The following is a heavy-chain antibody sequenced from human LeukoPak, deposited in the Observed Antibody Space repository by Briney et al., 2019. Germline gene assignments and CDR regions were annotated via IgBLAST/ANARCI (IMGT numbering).Heavy chain of an antibody. V-gene: IGHV3-23*01. CDR1: GFTFSSYA. CDR3: AKEWGYYGSGSCDY. D-gene: IGHD3-10*01. Sequence: GGSLRLSCAASGFTFSSYAMSWVRQAPGKGLEWVSAISGSGGSTYYADSVKGRFTISRDNSKNTLYLQTNSLRAEDTAVYYCAKEWGYYGSGSCDYWGQGTLVTVSS. CDR2: ISGSGGST. J-gene: IGHJ4*02.